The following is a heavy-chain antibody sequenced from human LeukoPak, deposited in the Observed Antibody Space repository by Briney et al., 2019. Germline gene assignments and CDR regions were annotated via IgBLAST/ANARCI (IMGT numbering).Heavy chain of an antibody. CDR1: GGSISSSSYY. J-gene: IGHJ3*02. V-gene: IGHV4-39*01. CDR3: ARSDSGSYYGVPFDI. Sequence: SETLSLTCTVSGGSISSSSYYWGWIRQPPGKGLEWIGSIYYSGSTYYNPSLKSRVTISVDTSKNQFSPKLSSVTAADTAVYYCARSDSGSYYGVPFDIWGQGTMVTVSS. CDR2: IYYSGST. D-gene: IGHD1-26*01.